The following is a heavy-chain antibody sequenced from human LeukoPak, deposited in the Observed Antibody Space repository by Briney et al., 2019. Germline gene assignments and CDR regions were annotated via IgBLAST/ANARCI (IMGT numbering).Heavy chain of an antibody. CDR1: GYTFTDYY. V-gene: IGHV1-2*02. CDR2: INPKSGAT. CDR3: ASGMVQGIIIPSS. J-gene: IGHJ5*02. D-gene: IGHD3-10*01. Sequence: GASVKVSCKASGYTFTDYYIHWVRQAPGQGLEWMGWINPKSGATKYARKFQDRVTMTRDTSITTAYMDLSRLRSDDTAMYYCASGMVQGIIIPSSWGQGTLVTVSS.